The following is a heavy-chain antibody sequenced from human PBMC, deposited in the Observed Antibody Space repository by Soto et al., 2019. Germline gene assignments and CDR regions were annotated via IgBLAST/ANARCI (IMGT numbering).Heavy chain of an antibody. Sequence: ASGPTLVNPTQTLTLTCTFSGFSITTRAMCVSWIRQPPGKALEWLALIDWADDKYYSTSLKTRLTISKDTSKNQVVLTMTNVDPVDTATYYRARIHGPSGNYDLDYWGQGPLVTVSS. CDR3: ARIHGPSGNYDLDY. CDR2: IDWADDK. D-gene: IGHD5-12*01. CDR1: GFSITTRAMC. V-gene: IGHV2-70*13. J-gene: IGHJ4*02.